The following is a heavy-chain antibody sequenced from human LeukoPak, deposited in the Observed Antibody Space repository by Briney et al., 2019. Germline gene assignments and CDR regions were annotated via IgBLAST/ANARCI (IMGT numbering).Heavy chain of an antibody. D-gene: IGHD3-16*01. J-gene: IGHJ4*02. V-gene: IGHV4-61*05. CDR1: GGSISSSSYY. CDR2: IYYSGGT. Sequence: SETLSLTCTVSGGSISSSSYYWSWIRQPPGKGLEWIGYIYYSGGTNYNPSLKSRVTMSVDTSKNQFSLKLSSVTAVDTAVYYCARKENAYYYFDYWGQGTLVTVSS. CDR3: ARKENAYYYFDY.